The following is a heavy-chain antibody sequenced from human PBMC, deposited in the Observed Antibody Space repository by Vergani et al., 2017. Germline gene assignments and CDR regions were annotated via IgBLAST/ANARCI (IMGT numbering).Heavy chain of an antibody. CDR1: GGTFSSYA. J-gene: IGHJ6*02. D-gene: IGHD1-14*01. CDR3: ARDRVTTGYYGMDV. Sequence: QVQLVQSGAEVKKPGSSVKVSCKASGGTFSSYAISWVRQAPGQGLEWMGWISAYNGNTNYAQKLQGRVTMTTDTSTSTAYMEMRRLRSDDTAVDYCARDRVTTGYYGMDVWGQGTTVTVSS. CDR2: ISAYNGNT. V-gene: IGHV1-18*01.